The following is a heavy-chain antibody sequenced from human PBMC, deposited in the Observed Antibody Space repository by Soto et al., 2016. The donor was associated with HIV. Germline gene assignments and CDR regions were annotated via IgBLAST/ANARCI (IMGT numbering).Heavy chain of an antibody. D-gene: IGHD5-18*01. CDR2: IIPIFATA. Sequence: QVQLVQSGAEVKKPGSSVKVFCKASGGTFSSYAISWVRQAPGQGLEWMGGIIPIFATANYAQKFQGRVTITADESTSTAYMELSSLRSEDTAVYYCARDGEGRGYNYGKGAFDIWGQGTMVTVSS. J-gene: IGHJ3*02. CDR3: ARDGEGRGYNYGKGAFDI. CDR1: GGTFSSYA. V-gene: IGHV1-69*13.